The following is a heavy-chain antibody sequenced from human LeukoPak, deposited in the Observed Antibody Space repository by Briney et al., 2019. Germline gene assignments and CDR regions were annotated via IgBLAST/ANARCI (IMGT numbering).Heavy chain of an antibody. V-gene: IGHV3-23*01. CDR2: ISGSGGST. J-gene: IGHJ4*02. Sequence: GGSLRLSCAASGFTFSSYAMSWVRQAPGKGLEWVSAISGSGGSTYYADSVKGRFTISRDNSKNTLYLQMNSLRAEDTAVYYCAKDFGPYYYDSSGYFDYWGQGTLVTVYS. CDR1: GFTFSSYA. CDR3: AKDFGPYYYDSSGYFDY. D-gene: IGHD3-22*01.